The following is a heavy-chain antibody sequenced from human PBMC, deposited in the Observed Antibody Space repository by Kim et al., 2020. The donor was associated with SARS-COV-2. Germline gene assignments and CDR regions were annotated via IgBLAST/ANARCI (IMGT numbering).Heavy chain of an antibody. J-gene: IGHJ5*02. CDR3: VRYYGSGSYYTNWFDP. CDR1: GYTLTELS. V-gene: IGHV1-24*01. CDR2: FDPEDGET. D-gene: IGHD3-10*01. Sequence: ASVKVSCKVSGYTLTELSMHWVRQAPGKGLEWMGGFDPEDGETIYAQKFQGRVTMTEDTSTDTAYMELSSLRSEDTAVYYCVRYYGSGSYYTNWFDPWGQGTLVTVSS.